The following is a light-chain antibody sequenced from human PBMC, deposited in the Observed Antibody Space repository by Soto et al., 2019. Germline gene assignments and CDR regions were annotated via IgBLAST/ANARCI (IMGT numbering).Light chain of an antibody. J-gene: IGKJ1*01. CDR2: AAS. Sequence: DLQMTQSPSSLSASVGDRVTITCRASQSISSYLNWYQQKPGKAPKLLIYAASSLQSGVPSRFSGGASGTHFTRTISSLQAEDFATYYCQQSYSTPWPFGQGTKVDIK. V-gene: IGKV1-39*01. CDR1: QSISSY. CDR3: QQSYSTPWP.